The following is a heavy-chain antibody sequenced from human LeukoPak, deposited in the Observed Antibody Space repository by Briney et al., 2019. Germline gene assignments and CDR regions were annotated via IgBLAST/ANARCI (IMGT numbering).Heavy chain of an antibody. CDR2: INPNSANT. V-gene: IGHV1-8*03. CDR1: GYTFTDYD. CDR3: ARGDFGETNTAFDI. Sequence: ASVKVSCTTSGYTFTDYDIHWVRQAPGQGLAWMGWINPNSANTNYAQKLQGRVTFTRDTSLSIAYMELSSLTSEDAAVYFCARGDFGETNTAFDIWGQGTLVAVSS. J-gene: IGHJ3*02. D-gene: IGHD4-17*01.